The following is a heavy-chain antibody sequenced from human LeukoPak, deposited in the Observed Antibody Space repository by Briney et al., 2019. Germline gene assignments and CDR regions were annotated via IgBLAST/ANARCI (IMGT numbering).Heavy chain of an antibody. J-gene: IGHJ4*02. V-gene: IGHV4-59*01. CDR3: GHTYGGLFDY. D-gene: IGHD5-18*01. CDR2: VYYRGGT. Sequence: SETLSLTCNVSGASINGDSWSWIPQPPGKGLQWVGYVYYRGGTKYNPSPESRPTISLDASKNQFSLKLRTVTTADSAIYYWGHTYGGLFDYRGQGILVTVSS. CDR1: GASINGDS.